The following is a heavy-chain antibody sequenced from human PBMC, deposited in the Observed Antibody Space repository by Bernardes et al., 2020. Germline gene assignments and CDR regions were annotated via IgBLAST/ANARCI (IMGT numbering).Heavy chain of an antibody. CDR1: GGSISSSSYY. Sequence: ETLSLTCTVSGGSISSSSYYWGWIRQPPGKGLEWIGSIYYSGSTYYNPSLKSRVTISVDTSKNQFSLKLSSVTAADTAVYYCARQLDDYIWGSYPRFDYWGQGTLVTVSS. V-gene: IGHV4-39*01. CDR3: ARQLDDYIWGSYPRFDY. J-gene: IGHJ4*02. CDR2: IYYSGST. D-gene: IGHD3-16*02.